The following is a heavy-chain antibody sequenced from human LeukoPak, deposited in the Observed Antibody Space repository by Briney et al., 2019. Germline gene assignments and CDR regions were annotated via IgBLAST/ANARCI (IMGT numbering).Heavy chain of an antibody. D-gene: IGHD2-2*01. J-gene: IGHJ5*02. V-gene: IGHV4-4*07. Sequence: PSETLSLTCTVSGGSISSYYWSWIRQPAGKGLEWIGRIYTSGSTNYNPSLKSRVTISVDTSKNQFSLKLSSVTAADTAVYYCASLTRGYCSSTSCWSYNWFDPWGQGTLVTVSS. CDR3: ASLTRGYCSSTSCWSYNWFDP. CDR1: GGSISSYY. CDR2: IYTSGST.